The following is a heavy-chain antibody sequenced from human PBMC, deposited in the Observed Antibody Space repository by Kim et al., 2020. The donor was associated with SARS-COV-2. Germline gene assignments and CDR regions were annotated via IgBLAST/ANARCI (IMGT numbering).Heavy chain of an antibody. V-gene: IGHV4-59*13. Sequence: SETLSLTCTVSGGSISSYYWSWIRQPPGKGLEWIGYIYHSGNTYYNASLKSRVTISLDTSKNQFSLRLSSVTAADTAVYYCARGHHGRRFGLPYSYGMDVWGHGTKVTV. D-gene: IGHD3-10*01. CDR1: GGSISSYY. J-gene: IGHJ6*02. CDR3: ARGHHGRRFGLPYSYGMDV. CDR2: IYHSGNT.